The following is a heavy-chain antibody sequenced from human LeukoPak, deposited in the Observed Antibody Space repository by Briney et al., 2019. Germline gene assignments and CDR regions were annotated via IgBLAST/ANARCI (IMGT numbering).Heavy chain of an antibody. CDR2: IKNDGTEK. V-gene: IGHV3-7*01. Sequence: GGSPRLSCAASRFTFSTYWMSWVRQPPGKGLEWVANIKNDGTEKYYVDSVKGRFTISRDNAKNSLYLQMNSLRAEDTAVYYCARLGTAEGTLEDYWGQGTLVTVSS. CDR3: ARLGTAEGTLEDY. J-gene: IGHJ4*02. CDR1: RFTFSTYW. D-gene: IGHD6-13*01.